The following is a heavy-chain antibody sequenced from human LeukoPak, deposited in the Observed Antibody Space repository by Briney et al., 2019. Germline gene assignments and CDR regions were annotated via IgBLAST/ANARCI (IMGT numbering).Heavy chain of an antibody. CDR3: ARARRDVWGSYRHIAQSFDP. Sequence: PSETLSLTCTVSGGSISSYYWSWIRQPAGKGLEWIGRIYTSGSTNYNPSLKSRVTISVDTSKNQFSLKLSSVTAADTAVYYCARARRDVWGSYRHIAQSFDPWGQGTLVTVSS. J-gene: IGHJ5*02. D-gene: IGHD3-16*02. CDR2: IYTSGST. V-gene: IGHV4-4*07. CDR1: GGSISSYY.